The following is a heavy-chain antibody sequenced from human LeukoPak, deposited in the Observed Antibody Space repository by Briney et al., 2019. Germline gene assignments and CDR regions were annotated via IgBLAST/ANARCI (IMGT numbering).Heavy chain of an antibody. D-gene: IGHD7-27*01. V-gene: IGHV4-59*13. CDR3: ARDTWGWGYFDY. Sequence: SETLSLTCTVSGRSISSYYWSWMRQPPGKGLEWIGYIYYSGSTNYNPSLKSRVTISVDTSKNQFSLKLSSVTAADTAVYYCARDTWGWGYFDYWGQGTLVTVSS. CDR2: IYYSGST. J-gene: IGHJ4*02. CDR1: GRSISSYY.